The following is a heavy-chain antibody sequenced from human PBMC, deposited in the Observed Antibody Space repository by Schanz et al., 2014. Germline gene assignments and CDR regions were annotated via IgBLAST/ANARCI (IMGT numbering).Heavy chain of an antibody. V-gene: IGHV1-69*04. D-gene: IGHD3-22*01. J-gene: IGHJ4*02. CDR3: ARDYYDSSGYYYCDY. Sequence: QVQVVQSGAEVKKPGASVRVSCKVSGYAFTTYGISWVRQAPGQGLEWMGRIIPILGIANYAQKFQGRVTMTTDTSTSTAYMELSSLRSEDTAMYYCARDYYDSSGYYYCDYWGQGTLXTVSS. CDR1: GYAFTTYG. CDR2: IIPILGIA.